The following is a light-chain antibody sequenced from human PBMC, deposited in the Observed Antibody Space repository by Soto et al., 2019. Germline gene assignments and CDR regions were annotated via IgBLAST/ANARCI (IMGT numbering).Light chain of an antibody. CDR2: ATS. Sequence: AIRMTQSPSSLSASTGDRVTITCRASQGISSYLAWFQQKPGRPPKLLMSATSTLKSDLPSRFSGSGSGTDFTLTIGCLQSEDLATYYCQQYYTYPWTFGQGTKVEIK. CDR1: QGISSY. J-gene: IGKJ1*01. V-gene: IGKV1-8*01. CDR3: QQYYTYPWT.